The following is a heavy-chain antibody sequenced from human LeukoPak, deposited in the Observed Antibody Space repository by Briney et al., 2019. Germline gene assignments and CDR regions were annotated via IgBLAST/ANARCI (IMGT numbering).Heavy chain of an antibody. Sequence: PGGSLRLSCAASGFTFSDYYMSWIRQAPGKGLEWVSYISSSGSTIYYADSAKGRFTISRDNAKNSLYLQMDSLRAEDTAVYYCAREANYYGSGVGWFDPWGQGTLVTVSS. CDR2: ISSSGSTI. CDR1: GFTFSDYY. CDR3: AREANYYGSGVGWFDP. J-gene: IGHJ5*02. D-gene: IGHD3-10*01. V-gene: IGHV3-11*01.